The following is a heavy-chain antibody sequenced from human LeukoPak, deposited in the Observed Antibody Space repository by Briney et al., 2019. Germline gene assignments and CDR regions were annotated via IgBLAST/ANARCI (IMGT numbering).Heavy chain of an antibody. V-gene: IGHV5-51*01. CDR2: ILPGDSDT. CDR3: ARQNYDSMTGPNWFDP. Sequence: GESLKISCKGSGYSFTSHWIGWVRQMPGKGLEWMGIILPGDSDTRYSPSFQGQVTISVDKSISTAYLQWSSLRASDTAIYYCARQNYDSMTGPNWFDPWGQGTLVTGSS. D-gene: IGHD3-9*01. CDR1: GYSFTSHW. J-gene: IGHJ5*02.